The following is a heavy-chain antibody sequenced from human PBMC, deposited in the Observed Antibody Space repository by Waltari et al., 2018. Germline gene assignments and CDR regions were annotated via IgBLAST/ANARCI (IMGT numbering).Heavy chain of an antibody. D-gene: IGHD3-10*01. CDR1: GASVSDYY. Sequence: QVQLQESGPGLVRPSETLSLPCTVSGASVSDYYWNWLRLPPGKGLEWIGEIYDSGATYYNPSLKSRLTMLMDTSKNQFSLILESVTAADRGLYYCTRGLFGRSWTPYYWGQGTLVTVSS. V-gene: IGHV4-59*02. J-gene: IGHJ4*02. CDR3: TRGLFGRSWTPYY. CDR2: IYDSGAT.